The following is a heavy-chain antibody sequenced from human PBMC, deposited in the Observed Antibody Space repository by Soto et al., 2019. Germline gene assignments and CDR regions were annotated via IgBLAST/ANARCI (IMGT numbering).Heavy chain of an antibody. CDR1: GFTFSNYG. Sequence: QVQLVESGGGVVQPGRSLRLSCAASGFTFSNYGMHWVRQAPGKGLEWVAVIWYDAAKNYSADSVKGRFTISRDNSKNTLYLQMNSLRDEDTAVYYCTGGFRTTSSDPLAFDVWGQGTKVTVSS. CDR3: TGGFRTTSSDPLAFDV. V-gene: IGHV3-33*01. J-gene: IGHJ3*01. CDR2: IWYDAAKN. D-gene: IGHD2-2*01.